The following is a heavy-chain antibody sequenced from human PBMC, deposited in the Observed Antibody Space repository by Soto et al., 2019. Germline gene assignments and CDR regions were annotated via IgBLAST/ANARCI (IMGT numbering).Heavy chain of an antibody. CDR1: GFTFSSYA. J-gene: IGHJ2*01. CDR2: ISGSGGST. CDR3: AKILGGSGWDRYWYFDL. Sequence: EVQLLESGGGLVQPGGSLRLSCAASGFTFSSYAMSWVRQAPGKGLEWVSAISGSGGSTYYADSVKGRFTISRDNYKNTLYLQMNSLRAEDTAVYYCAKILGGSGWDRYWYFDLWGRGTLVTVSS. V-gene: IGHV3-23*01. D-gene: IGHD6-19*01.